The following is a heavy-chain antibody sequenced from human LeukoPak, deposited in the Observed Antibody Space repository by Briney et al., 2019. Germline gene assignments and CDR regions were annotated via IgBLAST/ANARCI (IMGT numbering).Heavy chain of an antibody. Sequence: GASVKVSCKASGGTFSSYAISWVRQAPGQGLEWMGRIIPTLGIANYAQKFQGRVTITADKSTSTAYMELSSLRSEDTAVYYCARDQSGDSSGYPNWFDPWGQGTLVTVSS. CDR2: IIPTLGIA. CDR1: GGTFSSYA. CDR3: ARDQSGDSSGYPNWFDP. J-gene: IGHJ5*02. V-gene: IGHV1-69*04. D-gene: IGHD3-22*01.